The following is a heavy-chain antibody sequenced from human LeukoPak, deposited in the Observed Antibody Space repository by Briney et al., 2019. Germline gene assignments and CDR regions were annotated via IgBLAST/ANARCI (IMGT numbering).Heavy chain of an antibody. CDR2: IYYSGST. J-gene: IGHJ5*02. V-gene: IGHV4-39*07. CDR3: ARPAYSSGWSASFEWFDP. CDR1: GGSISSSSYY. Sequence: SETLSLTCTVSGGSISSSSYYWGWIRQPPGKGLEWIGSIYYSGSTYYNLSLKSRVTISVDTSKNQFSLKLSSVTAADTAVYYCARPAYSSGWSASFEWFDPWGQGTLVTVSS. D-gene: IGHD6-19*01.